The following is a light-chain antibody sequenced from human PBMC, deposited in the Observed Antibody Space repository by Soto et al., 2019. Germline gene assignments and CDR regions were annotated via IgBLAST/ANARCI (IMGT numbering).Light chain of an antibody. CDR1: SSDVGAYNY. J-gene: IGLJ1*01. CDR2: DVT. Sequence: QSVLTQPASVSGSPGQSISISCTGTSSDVGAYNYVSWYQHHPGRAPKFMIYDVTNRPSGVSNRFSGSKSGNTASLTISGLQAEDEADYYCSSFTFSSTRVFGSGTKLTVL. V-gene: IGLV2-14*03. CDR3: SSFTFSSTRV.